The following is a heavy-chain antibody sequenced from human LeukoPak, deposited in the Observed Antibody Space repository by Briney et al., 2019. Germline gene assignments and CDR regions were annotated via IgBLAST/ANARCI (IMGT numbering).Heavy chain of an antibody. CDR3: ASRGLVKWFDL. V-gene: IGHV4-30-4*01. Sequence: PSQTLSLTCTVSGGSINSGDYYWSWIRQPPGKGLEWIGYIYNSGSTYCNPSLKSRVTISLDTSKNQFSLKLNSVTAADTAVYYCASRGLVKWFDLWGQGTLVTVSS. J-gene: IGHJ5*02. CDR2: IYNSGST. D-gene: IGHD2/OR15-2a*01. CDR1: GGSINSGDYY.